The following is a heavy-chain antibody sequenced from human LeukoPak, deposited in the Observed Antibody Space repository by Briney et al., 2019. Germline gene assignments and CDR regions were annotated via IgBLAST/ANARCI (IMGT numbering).Heavy chain of an antibody. CDR2: TYYSGST. D-gene: IGHD3-10*01. V-gene: IGHV4-31*11. J-gene: IGHJ4*02. CDR1: GVSISSGGYY. Sequence: SQTLSLTCAVSGVSISSGGYYWSWIRQHPGKGLEWIGNTYYSGSTSYNLSLKSRLTISVDTSKNPFSLKLSPVTAADTAVYYCARDLYGGGYFDYWGQGTLVTVSS. CDR3: ARDLYGGGYFDY.